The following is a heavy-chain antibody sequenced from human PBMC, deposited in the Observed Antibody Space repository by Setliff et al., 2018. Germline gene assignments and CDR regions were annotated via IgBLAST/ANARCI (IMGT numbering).Heavy chain of an antibody. CDR1: GGSISSSRYY. V-gene: IGHV4-39*07. CDR3: ARAEYYYGSGSFHPYYMDV. J-gene: IGHJ6*03. D-gene: IGHD3-10*01. CDR2: IYYSGST. Sequence: SETLSLTCTVSGGSISSSRYYWGWIRQPPGKGLEWIGSIYYSGSTYYNPSLKSRVTISVDTSKNQFSLKLCSVTAADTAVYYCARAEYYYGSGSFHPYYMDVWGQGTTVTVSS.